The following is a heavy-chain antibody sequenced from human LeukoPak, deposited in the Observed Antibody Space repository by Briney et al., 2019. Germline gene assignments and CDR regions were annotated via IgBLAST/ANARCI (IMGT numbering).Heavy chain of an antibody. V-gene: IGHV1-2*04. J-gene: IGHJ4*02. CDR2: INPNSGGT. CDR1: GYTFTGYY. D-gene: IGHD5-18*01. Sequence: ASVKVSCKASGYTFTGYYMHWVRQAPGQELEWMGWINPNSGGTNYAQKFQGWVTMTRDTSISTAYMELSRLRSDDTAVYYCARSPRQLWLPVDYWGQGTLVTVSS. CDR3: ARSPRQLWLPVDY.